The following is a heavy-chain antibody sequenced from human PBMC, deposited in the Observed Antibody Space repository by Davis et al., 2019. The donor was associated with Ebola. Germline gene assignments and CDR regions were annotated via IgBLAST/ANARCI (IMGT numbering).Heavy chain of an antibody. CDR3: ARDCSGTSCYFEWFDP. Sequence: AASVKVSCKASGYTFTSYGISWVRQAPGQGLEWMGWVSAYNDNTNYAQKLQGRVTMTTDTSTSTAYMELRSLRSDDTAVYYCARDCSGTSCYFEWFDPWGQGTLVTVSS. V-gene: IGHV1-18*01. J-gene: IGHJ5*02. D-gene: IGHD2-15*01. CDR2: VSAYNDNT. CDR1: GYTFTSYG.